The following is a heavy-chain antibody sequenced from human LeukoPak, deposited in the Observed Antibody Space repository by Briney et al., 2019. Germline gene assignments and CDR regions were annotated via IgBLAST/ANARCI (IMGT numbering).Heavy chain of an antibody. D-gene: IGHD3-22*01. V-gene: IGHV3-33*01. Sequence: GGSLRLSCVASGFTFSSYGVHWVRQAPGKGLEWVAVIWYDGTNKYYADSVKGRFTISRDSSRNTLYLQMNSLRAEDTAVYYCARAAYDNSGYLTLWGQGTLVTVSS. CDR1: GFTFSSYG. CDR3: ARAAYDNSGYLTL. J-gene: IGHJ4*02. CDR2: IWYDGTNK.